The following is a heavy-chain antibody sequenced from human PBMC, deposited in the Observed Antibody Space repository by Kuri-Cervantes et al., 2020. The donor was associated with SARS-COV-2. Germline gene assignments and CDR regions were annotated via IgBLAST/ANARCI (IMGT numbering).Heavy chain of an antibody. CDR1: GFSLSRYT. D-gene: IGHD4/OR15-4a*01. CDR2: ISGSGSYI. CDR3: ARLFCDTSRCSNSDWYFDL. Sequence: ETLSLTCAASGFSLSRYTMNWVRQAPGKALEWVSSISGSGSYIYYADSMQARFTISRDNAKNSLYLEINSLRAEDTATYYCARLFCDTSRCSNSDWYFDLWGRGTLVTVSS. J-gene: IGHJ2*01. V-gene: IGHV3-21*06.